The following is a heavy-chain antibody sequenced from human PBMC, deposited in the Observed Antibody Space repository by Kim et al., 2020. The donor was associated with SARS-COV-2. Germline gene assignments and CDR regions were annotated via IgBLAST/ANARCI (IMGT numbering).Heavy chain of an antibody. V-gene: IGHV5-51*01. J-gene: IGHJ4*02. CDR3: ARQGGLGVLRYFDWLLYAFDY. Sequence: GESLKISCKGSGYSFTSYWIGWVRQMPGKGLEWMGIIYPGDSDTRYSPSFQGQVTISADKSISTAYLQWSSLKASDTAMYYCARQGGLGVLRYFDWLLYAFDYWGQGTLVTVSS. CDR1: GYSFTSYW. D-gene: IGHD3-9*01. CDR2: IYPGDSDT.